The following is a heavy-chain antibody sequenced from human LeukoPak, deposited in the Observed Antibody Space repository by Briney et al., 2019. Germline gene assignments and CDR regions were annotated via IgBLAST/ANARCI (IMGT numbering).Heavy chain of an antibody. V-gene: IGHV5-51*01. CDR1: GYDFNKYW. Sequence: GESLKISCKASGYDFNKYWIDWVRQMPGKGLEWMGIIYPGDSDTRYSPSFQGQVSFSADKSISTVYLQWNSLKASDSAMYYCARQPYVGFGGPRQWFDTWGQGTLVIVSS. CDR2: IYPGDSDT. CDR3: ARQPYVGFGGPRQWFDT. D-gene: IGHD3-10*01. J-gene: IGHJ5*02.